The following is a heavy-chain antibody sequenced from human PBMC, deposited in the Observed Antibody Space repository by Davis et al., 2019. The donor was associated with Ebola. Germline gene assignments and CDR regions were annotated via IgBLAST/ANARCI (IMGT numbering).Heavy chain of an antibody. CDR3: AKQGGSSGWYKFDY. J-gene: IGHJ4*02. CDR2: INPGDGTT. D-gene: IGHD6-19*01. V-gene: IGHV1-46*01. CDR1: FTSYY. Sequence: AASVKVSCKASFTSYYVHWVRQAPGQGLEWMGIINPGDGTTNYAQKFQGRVTMTRDTAANTIYMELNSLRFEDTAVYYCAKQGGSSGWYKFDYWGQGTQVTVSS.